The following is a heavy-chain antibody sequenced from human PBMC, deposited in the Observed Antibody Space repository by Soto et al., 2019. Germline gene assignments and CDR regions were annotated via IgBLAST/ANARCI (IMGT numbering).Heavy chain of an antibody. CDR3: ARLQYTVVTALDI. Sequence: SETLALTCTVSGGSISSYYVSWIRQAPGKGPELVGYIYHTVNTNYNPALKSRVTISMDTSKNQLSLQLSSVTAADTAIYYCARLQYTVVTALDIWGQGTMVTVSS. J-gene: IGHJ3*02. D-gene: IGHD2-15*01. CDR2: IYHTVNT. CDR1: GGSISSYY. V-gene: IGHV4-59*01.